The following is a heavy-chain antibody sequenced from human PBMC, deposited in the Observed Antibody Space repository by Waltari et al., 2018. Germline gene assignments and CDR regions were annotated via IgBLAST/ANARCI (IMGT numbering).Heavy chain of an antibody. D-gene: IGHD6-13*01. CDR2: MNPNRGNT. Sequence: QVQLVQSGAEVKKPLASVKVSGKASGYTFTRYDINWVRQATGQGIEWMGWMNPNRGNTGYAKKFQGRITMTRNTSISPAHMELSGLTSEDTAVYYCARGIASAGRPAGHYYYYMDVWGKGTTVTVSS. CDR1: GYTFTRYD. V-gene: IGHV1-8*01. CDR3: ARGIASAGRPAGHYYYYMDV. J-gene: IGHJ6*03.